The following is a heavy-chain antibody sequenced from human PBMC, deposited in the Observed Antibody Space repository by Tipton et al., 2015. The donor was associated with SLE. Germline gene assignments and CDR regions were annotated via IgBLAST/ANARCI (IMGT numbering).Heavy chain of an antibody. Sequence: TLSLTCTVSGGSISGYYWSWVRQPPGKGLEWIGYISFSGLTNYNPSVRSRVSTSMDTSKNQFSLQISSVTAADTALYYCARHKLGFSWSYFDSWGQGTLVTVSS. CDR2: ISFSGLT. J-gene: IGHJ4*02. V-gene: IGHV4-59*08. D-gene: IGHD3-3*01. CDR1: GGSISGYY. CDR3: ARHKLGFSWSYFDS.